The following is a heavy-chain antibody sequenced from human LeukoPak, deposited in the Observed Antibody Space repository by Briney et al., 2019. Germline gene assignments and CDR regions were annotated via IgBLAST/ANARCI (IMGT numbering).Heavy chain of an antibody. CDR2: ISAGGSSI. D-gene: IGHD2-15*01. J-gene: IGHJ4*02. Sequence: PGGSLRLSCAASGFSFSSYAMSWVRQAPGKGPEWVSIISAGGSSIDYTNSVKGRFTISRDNFKNTLYLQMNSLRAEDTAVYYCAKGWHCSGGSCYSVLTAMGPFDYWGQGTLVTVSS. CDR3: AKGWHCSGGSCYSVLTAMGPFDY. CDR1: GFSFSSYA. V-gene: IGHV3-23*01.